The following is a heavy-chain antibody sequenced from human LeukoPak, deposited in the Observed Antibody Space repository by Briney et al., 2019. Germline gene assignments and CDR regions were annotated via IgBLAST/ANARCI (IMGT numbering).Heavy chain of an antibody. CDR3: TRDLDYYDSRVFH. J-gene: IGHJ3*01. CDR1: GFTFSAYS. Sequence: PGGSLRLSCAASGFTFSAYSMNWVRQAPGKGLEWVSYISRSSSTIYYADSVKGRFTISRDNAKNTLYLQMNSLRDEDTAVYYCTRDLDYYDSRVFHWGQGTMVTVSS. V-gene: IGHV3-48*02. D-gene: IGHD3-10*01. CDR2: ISRSSSTI.